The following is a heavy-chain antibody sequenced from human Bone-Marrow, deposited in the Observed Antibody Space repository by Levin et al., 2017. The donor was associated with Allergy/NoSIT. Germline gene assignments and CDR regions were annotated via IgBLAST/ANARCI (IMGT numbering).Heavy chain of an antibody. Sequence: GESLKISCKVSGYIFTTFYFHWVRQAPGQGLEWMGWINPQSGGTNYGRNFQGRLTMTRDTSINTVYMELSGLESDDTAVYYWARGGESYSYAYGGQGTLVTVSS. CDR2: INPQSGGT. CDR3: ARGGESYSYAY. CDR1: GYIFTTFY. J-gene: IGHJ4*02. D-gene: IGHD3-16*01. V-gene: IGHV1-2*02.